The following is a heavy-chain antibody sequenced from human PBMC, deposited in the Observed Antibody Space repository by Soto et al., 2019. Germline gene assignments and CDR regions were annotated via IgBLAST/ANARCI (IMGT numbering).Heavy chain of an antibody. CDR1: GYTFTGYY. J-gene: IGHJ6*02. CDR3: ARGRKGAYYDFWSSYYTPYYYYGMDV. Sequence: ASVKVSCKASGYTFTGYYMHWVRQAPGQGLEWMGWINPNSGGTNYAQKFKGWVTVTRDTSISTAYMELSRLRSDDTAVYYCARGRKGAYYDFWSSYYTPYYYYGMDVWGQGTTVTVSS. D-gene: IGHD3-3*01. V-gene: IGHV1-2*04. CDR2: INPNSGGT.